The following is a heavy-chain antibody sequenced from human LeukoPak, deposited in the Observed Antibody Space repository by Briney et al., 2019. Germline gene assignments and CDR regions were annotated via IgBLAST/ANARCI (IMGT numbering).Heavy chain of an antibody. Sequence: SVKVSCKASGGTFSSYAISWVRQAPGQGLEWMGGIIPIFGTANYAQKFQGRVTITADESTSTAYMELSSLRSEDTAVYYCARRSAAIRGDAFDIWGQGTMVTVSS. D-gene: IGHD2-2*02. J-gene: IGHJ3*02. V-gene: IGHV1-69*13. CDR2: IIPIFGTA. CDR1: GGTFSSYA. CDR3: ARRSAAIRGDAFDI.